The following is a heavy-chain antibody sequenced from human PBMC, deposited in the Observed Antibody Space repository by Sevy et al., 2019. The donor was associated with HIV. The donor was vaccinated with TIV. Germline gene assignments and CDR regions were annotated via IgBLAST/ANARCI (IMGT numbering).Heavy chain of an antibody. Sequence: GGSLRLSCAASGFTFSSYGMHWVRQAPGKGLEWVAVISYDGSNKYYGDSVKGRFTISREKSKNTLYLQMNSLRAEDTAVYYCAKDSSIALAGIHIDYWGQGTLVTVSS. V-gene: IGHV3-30*18. CDR2: ISYDGSNK. CDR3: AKDSSIALAGIHIDY. J-gene: IGHJ4*02. CDR1: GFTFSSYG. D-gene: IGHD6-19*01.